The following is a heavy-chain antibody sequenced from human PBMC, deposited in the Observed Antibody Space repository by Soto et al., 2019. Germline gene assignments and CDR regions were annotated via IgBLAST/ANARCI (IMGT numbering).Heavy chain of an antibody. Sequence: EVQLVESGGGLVQPGGSLRLSCAASGFTVSFNYMSWVRQAPGKGLEWVSVIYSGGSTYNADSVKGRFTISRDNSKNTLYLQMNSRRAKDTAVHYCASDRRRDSQNSDSFGIWGQGTLVTVSS. CDR1: GFTVSFNY. CDR3: ASDRRRDSQNSDSFGI. J-gene: IGHJ3*02. D-gene: IGHD4-4*01. CDR2: IYSGGST. V-gene: IGHV3-66*01.